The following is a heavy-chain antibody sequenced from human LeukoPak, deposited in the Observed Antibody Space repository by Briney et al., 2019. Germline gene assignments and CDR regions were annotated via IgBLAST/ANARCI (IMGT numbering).Heavy chain of an antibody. CDR1: GFTFNTYW. J-gene: IGHJ6*03. V-gene: IGHV3-30*02. CDR3: AKRVGWGYYYYFYMDV. Sequence: GGSLRLSCAASGFTFNTYWMSWVRQTPGKGLEGGAFIRYDGSNKYYADSVKGRFTISRDDSKNTLYLQMNSLRAEDTAVYYCAKRVGWGYYYYFYMDVWGKGTTVTISS. CDR2: IRYDGSNK. D-gene: IGHD3-16*01.